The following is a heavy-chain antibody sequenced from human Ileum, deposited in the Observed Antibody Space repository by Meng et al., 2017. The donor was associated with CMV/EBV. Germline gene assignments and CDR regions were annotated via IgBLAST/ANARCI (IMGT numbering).Heavy chain of an antibody. J-gene: IGHJ4*02. CDR3: AKVIVVIVAAVHPFDY. Sequence: SGFTFSNYAMSWVRQAPGRGLAWVSTVGASGDSTYYADSVKRRFTISRDNSKNILYLQMNSLRAEDTAVYYCAKVIVVIVAAVHPFDYWGQGTQVTVSS. D-gene: IGHD2-15*01. CDR1: GFTFSNYA. CDR2: VGASGDST. V-gene: IGHV3-23*01.